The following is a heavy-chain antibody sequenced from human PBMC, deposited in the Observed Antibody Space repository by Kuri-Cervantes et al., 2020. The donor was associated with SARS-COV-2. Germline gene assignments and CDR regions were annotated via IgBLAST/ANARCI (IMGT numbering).Heavy chain of an antibody. CDR2: IGPSGTFK. V-gene: IGHV3-21*05. CDR1: GFTFSSYG. J-gene: IGHJ4*02. D-gene: IGHD1/OR15-1a*01. Sequence: GGSLRLSCAASGFTFSSYGMTWIRQAPGKGLEWISSIGPSGTFKHCADSVKGRFTISRDNAKNSLYLQMSSLRGDDTAVYYCARDLRRGNSLDYWGQGTLVTVSS. CDR3: ARDLRRGNSLDY.